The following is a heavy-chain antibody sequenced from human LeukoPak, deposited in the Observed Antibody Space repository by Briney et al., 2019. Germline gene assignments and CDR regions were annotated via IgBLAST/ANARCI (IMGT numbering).Heavy chain of an antibody. V-gene: IGHV3-66*01. D-gene: IGHD6-19*01. CDR3: AKDQGDPNSSGWTPFDY. J-gene: IGHJ4*02. CDR2: IYSGGTT. Sequence: GGSLRLSCAASGFTVSSHYMTWVRQAPGKGLELVSVIYSGGTTYYADSVKGRFTISRDNSKNTLYLQMNNLGSEDTAVYYCAKDQGDPNSSGWTPFDYWGQGTLVTVSS. CDR1: GFTVSSHY.